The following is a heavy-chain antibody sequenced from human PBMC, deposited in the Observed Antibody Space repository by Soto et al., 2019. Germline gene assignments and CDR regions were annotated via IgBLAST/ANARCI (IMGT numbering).Heavy chain of an antibody. D-gene: IGHD6-13*01. J-gene: IGHJ4*02. CDR1: GFDFSAYA. CDR2: ISRRGDTT. V-gene: IGHV3-23*01. CDR3: AKDIGAAGVFDN. Sequence: EVQLLESGGGLVQPGGSLRLPCVASGFDFSAYAMSWVRQIPGKGLEWVSDISRRGDTTDYADSVKGRFSISRDNSKNTVYLQMSSLRAEDTAVYYCAKDIGAAGVFDNWGQGTLVTVSS.